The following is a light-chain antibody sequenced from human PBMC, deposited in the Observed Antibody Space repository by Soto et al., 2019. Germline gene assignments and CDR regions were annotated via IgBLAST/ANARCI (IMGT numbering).Light chain of an antibody. V-gene: IGKV3-15*01. CDR1: QGVSRK. CDR2: GAS. J-gene: IGKJ4*01. Sequence: DIVITQSPATLSVAPGERVTFSCRASQGVSRKLAWYQHKPGQAPRLLISGASTGATGIPARFSGSGSGTEFTLTISSLQSEDCAIYYCQQYHTWPITFGGGTKV. CDR3: QQYHTWPIT.